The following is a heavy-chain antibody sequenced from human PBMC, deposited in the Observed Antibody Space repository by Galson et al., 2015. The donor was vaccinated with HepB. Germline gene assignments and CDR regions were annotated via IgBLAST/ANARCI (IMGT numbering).Heavy chain of an antibody. V-gene: IGHV3-7*01. J-gene: IGHJ4*02. D-gene: IGHD5-18*01. Sequence: SLRLSCAASGSTFTMSWMSWVRQAPRKGLEWVAMIRHDETEMYYVDSVKGRFTISRGNAKNSLHLQMNSLRVEDTAMYYCALLDTATAWASGGIWGQGTLVTVSS. CDR2: IRHDETEM. CDR3: ALLDTATAWASGGI. CDR1: GSTFTMSW.